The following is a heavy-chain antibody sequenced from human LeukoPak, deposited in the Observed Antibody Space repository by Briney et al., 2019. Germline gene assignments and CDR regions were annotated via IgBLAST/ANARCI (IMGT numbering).Heavy chain of an antibody. CDR1: GFIFSNYE. D-gene: IGHD6-13*01. V-gene: IGHV3-48*03. J-gene: IGHJ4*02. Sequence: PGGSLRLYCAASGFIFSNYEMNWVRQTPGKGLEWVLYISDHGKSRNYVDSVKGRFAISRDNAKNCLYLQMKSLRVQDTAVYFCARARIAAPLLDYWGQGSMVTVSS. CDR2: ISDHGKSR. CDR3: ARARIAAPLLDY.